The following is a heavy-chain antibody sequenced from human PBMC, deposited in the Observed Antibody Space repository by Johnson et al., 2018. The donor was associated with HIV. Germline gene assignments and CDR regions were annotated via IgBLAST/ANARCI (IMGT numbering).Heavy chain of an antibody. CDR3: ASLGLDLLVKAPLSVVFDAFDI. Sequence: QVQLVESGGGVVQPGRSLRLSCAASGFTFSSYGMHWVRQAPGQGLEWVAFIRYDGSNKYYADSVKGRFTISRDNSKNTLYLQMNSLRAEDTAVYYCASLGLDLLVKAPLSVVFDAFDIWGQGTMVTVSS. V-gene: IGHV3-30*02. J-gene: IGHJ3*02. CDR1: GFTFSSYG. D-gene: IGHD3-16*01. CDR2: IRYDGSNK.